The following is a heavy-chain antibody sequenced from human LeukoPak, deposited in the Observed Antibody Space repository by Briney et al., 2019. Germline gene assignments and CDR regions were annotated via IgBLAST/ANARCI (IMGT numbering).Heavy chain of an antibody. CDR2: VIPESGGT. D-gene: IGHD2-15*01. J-gene: IGHJ4*02. Sequence: AASVKVSCKASGYTFTGYYMHWVRQAPGQGLEWMGWVIPESGGTRYAQNFQGRITMSRDTSISTAYMELNGLKSDDTAVYFCARGGGRSWVDYWGQGVLVTVSS. V-gene: IGHV1-2*02. CDR1: GYTFTGYY. CDR3: ARGGGRSWVDY.